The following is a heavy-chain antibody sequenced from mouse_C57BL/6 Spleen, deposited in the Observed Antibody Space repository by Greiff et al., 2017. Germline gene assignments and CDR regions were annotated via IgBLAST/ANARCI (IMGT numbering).Heavy chain of an antibody. J-gene: IGHJ2*01. CDR2: INPYNGGT. CDR1: GYTFTDYY. V-gene: IGHV1-19*01. Sequence: EVQLQQSGPVLVKPGASVKMSCKASGYTFTDYYMNWVKQSHGKSLEWIGVINPYNGGTSYNQKFKGKATLTVDKSSSTAYMELNSLTSEDSAVYYYARWGDEGYFDYWGQGTTLTVSS. D-gene: IGHD3-3*01. CDR3: ARWGDEGYFDY.